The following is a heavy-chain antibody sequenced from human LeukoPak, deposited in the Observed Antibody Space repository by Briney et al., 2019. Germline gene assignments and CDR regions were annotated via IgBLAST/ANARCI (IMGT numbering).Heavy chain of an antibody. J-gene: IGHJ4*02. CDR3: ARDGEYSYGRY. CDR2: TIPIFGTA. CDR1: GGTFSSYA. D-gene: IGHD5-18*01. Sequence: VASVNVSCKASGGTFSSYAISWVRQAPGQGLEWMGGTIPIFGTANYAQKFQGRVTITADESTSTAYMELSSLRSEDTAVYYCARDGEYSYGRYWGQGTLVTVSS. V-gene: IGHV1-69*13.